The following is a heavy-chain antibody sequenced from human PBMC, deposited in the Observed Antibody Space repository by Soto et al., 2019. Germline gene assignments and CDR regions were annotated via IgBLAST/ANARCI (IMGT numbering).Heavy chain of an antibody. D-gene: IGHD3-16*01. V-gene: IGHV3-9*01. J-gene: IGHJ6*02. CDR2: ISWNSGSI. Sequence: EVQLVESGGGLVQPGRSLRLSCAASGFTFDDDAMHWVRQAPGKGLEWVSGISWNSGSIGYADSVKGRFTISRDNAKNSLYLQMNSLSAEDTALYYCAKEGENYYYGMDVWGQGTTVTVSS. CDR1: GFTFDDDA. CDR3: AKEGENYYYGMDV.